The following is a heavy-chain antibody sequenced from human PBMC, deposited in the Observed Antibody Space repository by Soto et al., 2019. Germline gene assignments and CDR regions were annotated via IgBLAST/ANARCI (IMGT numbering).Heavy chain of an antibody. CDR2: ILHDGNNK. J-gene: IGHJ4*02. CDR3: ARDDEGGSYCDLGY. V-gene: IGHV3-30-3*01. D-gene: IGHD3-10*01. Sequence: QVQLVESGGGVVQPGRSLRLSCAASGFTFSNYIMHWVRQAPGKGLEWVAIILHDGNNKYYADSVKGRFTISRDNSKNTLYLQMNSLRTEDTAIYYCARDDEGGSYCDLGYWGQGTQVTVTS. CDR1: GFTFSNYI.